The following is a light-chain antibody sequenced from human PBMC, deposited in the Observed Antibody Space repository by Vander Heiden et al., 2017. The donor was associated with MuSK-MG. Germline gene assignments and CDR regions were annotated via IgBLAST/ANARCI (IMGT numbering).Light chain of an antibody. V-gene: IGLV2-14*03. J-gene: IGLJ2*01. CDR2: DVS. CDR1: SSDVCGYNY. CDR3: SSYTSSSTVV. Sequence: QAALTQPASGSGSPGQSITISCTGTSSDVCGYNYVSWYQQHPGKAPKLMIYDVSNRPSGVSNRFSGSKSGNTASLTISGLQAEDEADYYCSSYTSSSTVVFGGGTKLTVL.